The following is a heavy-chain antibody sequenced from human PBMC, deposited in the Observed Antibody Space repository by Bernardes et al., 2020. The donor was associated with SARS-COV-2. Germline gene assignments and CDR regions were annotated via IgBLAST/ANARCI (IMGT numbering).Heavy chain of an antibody. CDR3: ARDLLSAYDYVWGSYRRYYYYGMDV. Sequence: GSTLRLSCSSSGFTFRSYGMHWVHKGPGKGLEWVEVIWYDGSNKYYADSVKGRFTISRDNSKNTLDLQMNSLRAEDTAVYYCARDLLSAYDYVWGSYRRYYYYGMDVWGQGTTVTVSS. D-gene: IGHD3-16*02. CDR1: GFTFRSYG. J-gene: IGHJ6*02. V-gene: IGHV3-33*01. CDR2: IWYDGSNK.